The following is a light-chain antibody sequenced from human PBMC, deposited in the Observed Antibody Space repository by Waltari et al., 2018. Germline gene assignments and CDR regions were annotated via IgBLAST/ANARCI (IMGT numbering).Light chain of an antibody. Sequence: EVVMTQPPATLSVSPGERATLSCRASQNVNSNVAWYQQKPGQAPRLLIYGASSTATGIPARFSGSGSGTEFTLTISSLQSEDFAVYYCHQYNNWPPYTFGQGTKLEIK. J-gene: IGKJ2*01. CDR2: GAS. CDR3: HQYNNWPPYT. CDR1: QNVNSN. V-gene: IGKV3-15*01.